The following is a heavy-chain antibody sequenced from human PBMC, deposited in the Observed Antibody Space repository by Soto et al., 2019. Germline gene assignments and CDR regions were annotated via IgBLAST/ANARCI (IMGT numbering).Heavy chain of an antibody. D-gene: IGHD6-19*01. J-gene: IGHJ6*02. CDR2: INHSGST. V-gene: IGHV4-34*01. CDR3: ARGLYGYSSGWQDYYYYGMDV. CDR1: GGSFSGYY. Sequence: PSETLSLTCAVYGGSFSGYYWSWIRQPPGKGREWMGEINHSGSTNYNPSLKSRGTISVDTSKNQFSLKLSSVTAAATAVYYCARGLYGYSSGWQDYYYYGMDVWGQGRTVTVSS.